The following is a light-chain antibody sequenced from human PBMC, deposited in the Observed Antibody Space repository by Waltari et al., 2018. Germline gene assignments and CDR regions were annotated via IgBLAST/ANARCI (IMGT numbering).Light chain of an antibody. CDR2: DVS. CDR3: CSYAGSSTHVL. V-gene: IGLV2-23*02. J-gene: IGLJ2*01. Sequence: QSALTQPASVSGSPGPSITISCTGTSSDVGGYNYVSWYQQYPDKAPKLMIYDVSKPPSGVSNRFSGSKSGNTASLTISGLQAEDEADYYCCSYAGSSTHVLFGGGTKLTVL. CDR1: SSDVGGYNY.